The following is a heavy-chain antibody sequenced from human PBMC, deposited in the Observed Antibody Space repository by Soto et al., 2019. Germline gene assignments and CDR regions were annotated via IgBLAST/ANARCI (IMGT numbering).Heavy chain of an antibody. CDR3: TRDGEYNRTPIA. CDR2: INSDGSST. D-gene: IGHD7-27*01. Sequence: EVQLVESGGGLVQPGGSLRLSCAASGFTFSSYWMHWVRQAPGKGLVWVSRINSDGSSTSYADSVKGRFTISRDNAKNTQYVNTNSLRAEDTAVYYCTRDGEYNRTPIAWGQGTLVTVSS. J-gene: IGHJ4*02. CDR1: GFTFSSYW. V-gene: IGHV3-74*01.